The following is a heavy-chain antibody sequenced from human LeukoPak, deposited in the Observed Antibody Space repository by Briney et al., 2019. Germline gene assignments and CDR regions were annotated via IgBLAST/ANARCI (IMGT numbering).Heavy chain of an antibody. CDR2: IWYDGSNK. CDR3: ASLDTAKQPLANH. D-gene: IGHD5-18*01. Sequence: GGSLRLSCAASGFTFSSYGMHWVRQAPGKGLEWVAVIWYDGSNKYYADSVKGRFTISKNSAKNSLYLQMNTLRVEDTAMYYCASLDTAKQPLANHWGQGTLVTVSS. J-gene: IGHJ5*02. CDR1: GFTFSSYG. V-gene: IGHV3-33*03.